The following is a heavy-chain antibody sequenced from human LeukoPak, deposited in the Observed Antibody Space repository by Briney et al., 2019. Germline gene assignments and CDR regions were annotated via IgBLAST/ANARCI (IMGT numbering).Heavy chain of an antibody. CDR1: GGSVSSGKYY. D-gene: IGHD4-17*01. CDR3: ARMPDYGSFNWFDP. CDR2: MYYTGST. V-gene: IGHV4-61*01. J-gene: IGHJ5*02. Sequence: SETLSLTCTVSGGSVSSGKYYWTWIRQPPGKGLEWIGYMYYTGSTNYNPSLKSRVTISVDTSKNQFSLKLTSVTAADTAVYYCARMPDYGSFNWFDPWGQGTLVTVSS.